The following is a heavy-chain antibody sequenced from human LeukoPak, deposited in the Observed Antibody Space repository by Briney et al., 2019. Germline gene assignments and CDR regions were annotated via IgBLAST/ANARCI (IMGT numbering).Heavy chain of an antibody. CDR1: GFTLSSYW. Sequence: PGGSLRLSCAASGFTLSSYWMSWVRQAPGKGLEWVANIKQDGSEKYYVDSVKGRFTISRDNAKNSLYLQMNSLRAEDTAVYYCARKPLFGEWGSNWFDPWGQGTLVTVSS. CDR2: IKQDGSEK. V-gene: IGHV3-7*01. CDR3: ARKPLFGEWGSNWFDP. J-gene: IGHJ5*02. D-gene: IGHD3-10*02.